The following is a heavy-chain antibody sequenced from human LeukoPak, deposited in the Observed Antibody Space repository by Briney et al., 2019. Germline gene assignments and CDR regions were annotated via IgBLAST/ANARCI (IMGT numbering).Heavy chain of an antibody. D-gene: IGHD3-22*01. CDR3: ARVGSVDTSGYYDY. CDR1: GGTSSSYA. Sequence: SVKVSCKASGGTSSSYAISWVRQAPGQGLEWMGGIIPIFGTANYAQKFQGRVTMTRDTSTSTVYMELSSLRSDDTAVYYCARVGSVDTSGYYDYWGQGTLVTVSS. J-gene: IGHJ4*02. V-gene: IGHV1-69*05. CDR2: IIPIFGTA.